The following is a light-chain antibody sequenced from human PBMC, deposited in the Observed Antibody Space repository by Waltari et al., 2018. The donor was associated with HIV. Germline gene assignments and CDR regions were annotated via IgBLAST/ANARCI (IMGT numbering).Light chain of an antibody. J-gene: IGLJ1*01. CDR2: END. Sequence: NFTLTQPHSVSGSPGKTVTISCTRHGDNIATFYVQWYQLRPGSSPTTLIYENDQRPSGVPDRFSGSIDTSSNSASLSISGLKTEDEADYYCQSYDDTTYVFGTGTKVTV. V-gene: IGLV6-57*01. CDR1: GDNIATFY. CDR3: QSYDDTTYV.